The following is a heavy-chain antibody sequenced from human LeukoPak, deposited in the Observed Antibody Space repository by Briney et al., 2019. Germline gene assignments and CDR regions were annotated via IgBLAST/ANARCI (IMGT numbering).Heavy chain of an antibody. D-gene: IGHD3-22*01. V-gene: IGHV1-18*01. J-gene: IGHJ4*02. CDR3: ARAHYYDSSGYSGGY. CDR1: GYTFTSYG. Sequence: GASVKVSCKASGYTFTSYGISWVRQAPGLGLEWMGWISAYNGNTNYAQKLQGRVTLTTDTSTSTAYMELRSLRSDDTAVYYCARAHYYDSSGYSGGYWGQGTLVTVSS. CDR2: ISAYNGNT.